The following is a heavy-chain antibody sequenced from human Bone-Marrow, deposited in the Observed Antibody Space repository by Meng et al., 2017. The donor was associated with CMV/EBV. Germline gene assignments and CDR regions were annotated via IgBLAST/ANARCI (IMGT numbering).Heavy chain of an antibody. D-gene: IGHD1-14*01. J-gene: IGHJ5*02. Sequence: SVKVSCKASGGTFSSYAISWVRQAPGQGLEWMGGIIPIFGTANYAQKFQGRVTITTDESTSTAYMELSSLRSEDTAVYYCARAYHLYNQVLRFDPWGQGTRVTGSS. CDR2: IIPIFGTA. CDR1: GGTFSSYA. V-gene: IGHV1-69*05. CDR3: ARAYHLYNQVLRFDP.